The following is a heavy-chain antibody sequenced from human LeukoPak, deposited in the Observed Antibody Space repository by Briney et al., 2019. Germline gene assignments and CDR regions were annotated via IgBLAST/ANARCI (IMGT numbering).Heavy chain of an antibody. V-gene: IGHV4-34*01. Sequence: SETLSLTCAVYGGSFSGYYWSWIRQPPGKGLEWIGEINHSGNTNYNPSLKSRVTISVDTSKNQFSLKLSSVTAADTAVYYCAGSFTYYYDSSGSPSYWGQGTLVTVSS. CDR3: AGSFTYYYDSSGSPSY. CDR1: GGSFSGYY. J-gene: IGHJ4*02. CDR2: INHSGNT. D-gene: IGHD3-22*01.